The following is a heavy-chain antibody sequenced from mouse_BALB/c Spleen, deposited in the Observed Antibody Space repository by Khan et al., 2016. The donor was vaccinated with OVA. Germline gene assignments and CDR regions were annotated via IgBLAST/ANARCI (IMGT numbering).Heavy chain of an antibody. J-gene: IGHJ3*01. CDR1: GYSFTVSY. V-gene: IGHV1-26*01. CDR3: ARGYEFFPY. D-gene: IGHD2-12*01. CDR2: VNPNNGDT. Sequence: EVQLQQSGPDPVKPGDSVKISCKASGYSFTVSYMTWVKQSHGKSPEWLGRVNPNNGDTNYNQNFKGKAILTVVKSSNLASMEFRRLASEDSAVFYCARGYEFFPYGGQGTLVTVSA.